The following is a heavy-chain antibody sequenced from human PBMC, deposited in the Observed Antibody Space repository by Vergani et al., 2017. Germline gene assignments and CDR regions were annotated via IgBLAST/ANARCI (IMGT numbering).Heavy chain of an antibody. V-gene: IGHV3-48*01. CDR1: GFTFSSYS. D-gene: IGHD4-17*01. CDR3: ARGPMTTVTTFYYYYYMDV. CDR2: ISSSSSTI. J-gene: IGHJ6*03. Sequence: EVQLVESGGGLVQPGGSLRLSCAASGFTFSSYSMNWVRQAPGKGLEWVSYISSSSSTIYYADSVKGRFTISRDNAKNALYLQMNSLRAEDTAVYYCARGPMTTVTTFYYYYYMDVWGKGTTVTVSS.